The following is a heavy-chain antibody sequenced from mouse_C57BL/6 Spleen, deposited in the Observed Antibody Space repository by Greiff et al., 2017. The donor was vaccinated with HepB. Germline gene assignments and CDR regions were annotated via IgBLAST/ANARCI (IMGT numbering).Heavy chain of an antibody. CDR1: GFNIKDDY. J-gene: IGHJ3*01. CDR3: TTGSSYDAY. Sequence: VQLQQSGAELVRPGASVKLSCTASGFNIKDDYMHWVKQRPEQGLEWIGWIDPENGDTAYASKFQGKATITADTSSNTAYLQLSSLTSEDTAVYYCTTGSSYDAYWGQGTLVTVSA. CDR2: IDPENGDT. V-gene: IGHV14-4*01. D-gene: IGHD1-1*01.